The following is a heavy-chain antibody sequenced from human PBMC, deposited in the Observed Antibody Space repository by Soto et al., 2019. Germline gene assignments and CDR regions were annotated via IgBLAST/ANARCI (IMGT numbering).Heavy chain of an antibody. V-gene: IGHV3-74*01. J-gene: IGHJ6*02. D-gene: IGHD2-15*01. CDR1: GFTFSSYW. CDR3: ARSGREVVVAATEYYYYGMDV. Sequence: GGSLRLSCAASGFTFSSYWMHWVRQAPGKGLVWVSRINSDGSSTSYADSVKGRFTISRDNAKNTLYLQMNSLRAEDTAVYYCARSGREVVVAATEYYYYGMDVWGQGTTVTVSS. CDR2: INSDGSST.